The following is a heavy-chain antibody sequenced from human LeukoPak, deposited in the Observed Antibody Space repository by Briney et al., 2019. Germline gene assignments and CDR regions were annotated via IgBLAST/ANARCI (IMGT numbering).Heavy chain of an antibody. D-gene: IGHD5-18*01. J-gene: IGHJ4*02. CDR3: ARAPPYSYLYYFDY. Sequence: SVKVSCKASGYTFTSYGISWVRQAPGQGLEWMGGIIPIFGTANYAQKFQGRVTITADESTSTAYMELSSLRSEDTAVYYCARAPPYSYLYYFDYWGQGTLVTVSS. CDR2: IIPIFGTA. V-gene: IGHV1-69*13. CDR1: GYTFTSYG.